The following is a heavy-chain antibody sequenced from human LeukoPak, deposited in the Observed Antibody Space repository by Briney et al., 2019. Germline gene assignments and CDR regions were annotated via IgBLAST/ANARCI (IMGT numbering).Heavy chain of an antibody. CDR1: GGTFSSYA. J-gene: IGHJ5*02. D-gene: IGHD3-10*01. Sequence: ASVKLSCKASGGTFSSYAISWVRQAPGQGLEWMGGIIPIFGTANYAQKFQGRVTITTDESTSTAYMELSSLRSEDTAVYYCASGLEDGLGSYHRQWFDPWGQGTLVTVSS. CDR2: IIPIFGTA. V-gene: IGHV1-69*05. CDR3: ASGLEDGLGSYHRQWFDP.